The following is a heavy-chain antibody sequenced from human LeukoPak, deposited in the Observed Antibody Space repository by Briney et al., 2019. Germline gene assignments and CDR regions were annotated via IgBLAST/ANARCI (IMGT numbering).Heavy chain of an antibody. V-gene: IGHV1-69*13. CDR1: GYTFTSYA. J-gene: IGHJ5*02. D-gene: IGHD3-10*01. CDR3: ARDFFYGQNNH. CDR2: IIPIFGTA. Sequence: SVKVSCKASGYTFTSYAMNWVRQAPGQGLEWMGGIIPIFGTANYAQKFQGRVTITADESTSTAYMELSSLRSEDTAVYYCARDFFYGQNNHWGQGTLVTVSS.